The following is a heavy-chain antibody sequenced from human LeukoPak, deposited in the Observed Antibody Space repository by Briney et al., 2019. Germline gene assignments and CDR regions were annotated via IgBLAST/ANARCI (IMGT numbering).Heavy chain of an antibody. CDR1: GFTFSSYE. CDR2: ISSSGSTI. D-gene: IGHD2-8*02. J-gene: IGHJ6*02. Sequence: QTGGSLRLSCAASGFTFSSYEMNWVRQAPGKGLEWVSYISSSGSTIYYADSVKGRFTISRDNAKNSLYLQMNSLRAEDTAVYYCAILSWGMDVRGQGTTVTVSS. CDR3: AILSWGMDV. V-gene: IGHV3-48*03.